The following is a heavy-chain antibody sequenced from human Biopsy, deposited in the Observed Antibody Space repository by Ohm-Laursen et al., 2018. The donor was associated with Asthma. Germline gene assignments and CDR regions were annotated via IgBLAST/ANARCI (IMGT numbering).Heavy chain of an antibody. Sequence: SLRLSCAASGFTFSSYAMHWVRQAPGKGLEWVAVISYDGSNKYYADSVKGRFTISRDNSKNTLYLQMNSLRAEDTAVYYCAKDRDYDILTGPPGFDYWGQGTLVTVSS. V-gene: IGHV3-30-3*01. CDR1: GFTFSSYA. J-gene: IGHJ4*02. CDR3: AKDRDYDILTGPPGFDY. CDR2: ISYDGSNK. D-gene: IGHD3-9*01.